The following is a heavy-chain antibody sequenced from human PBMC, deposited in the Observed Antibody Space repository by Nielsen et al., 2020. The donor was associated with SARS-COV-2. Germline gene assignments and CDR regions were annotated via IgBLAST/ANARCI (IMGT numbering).Heavy chain of an antibody. Sequence: GESLKISCVGSGFTFSSYAMHWVRQAPGKGLEWVAVISYDGSNKYYADSVKGRFTISRDNSKNTLYLQMNSLRAEDTAVYYCAKGPNSSGYWGQGTLVTVSS. CDR2: ISYDGSNK. CDR3: AKGPNSSGY. V-gene: IGHV3-30-3*01. J-gene: IGHJ4*02. CDR1: GFTFSSYA. D-gene: IGHD6-19*01.